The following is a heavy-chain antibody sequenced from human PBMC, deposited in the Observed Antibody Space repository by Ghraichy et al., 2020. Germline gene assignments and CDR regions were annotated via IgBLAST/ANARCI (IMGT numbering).Heavy chain of an antibody. CDR3: ARDRMDPAKAAFDY. V-gene: IGHV4-59*01. D-gene: IGHD5-18*01. CDR2: IYYSGST. Sequence: SETRSLTCTVSGGSISSYYWSWIRQPPGKGLEWIGYIYYSGSTNYNPSLKSRVTISVDTAKNQFSLKLSSVTVADTAVYYCARDRMDPAKAAFDYWGQGTLVIVSP. J-gene: IGHJ4*02. CDR1: GGSISSYY.